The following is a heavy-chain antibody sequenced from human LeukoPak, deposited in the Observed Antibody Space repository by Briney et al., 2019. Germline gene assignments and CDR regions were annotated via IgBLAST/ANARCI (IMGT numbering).Heavy chain of an antibody. V-gene: IGHV3-11*04. Sequence: GGSLGLSCAASGFRFSDYYMTWIRQAPGKGLEWISYISASGTTVNYADSVKGRFTISRDNAKNSLYLRMNSLRAEDTAMYYCARDRLAGDYWGQGTLVTVSS. CDR3: ARDRLAGDY. J-gene: IGHJ4*02. CDR2: ISASGTTV. D-gene: IGHD3-3*02. CDR1: GFRFSDYY.